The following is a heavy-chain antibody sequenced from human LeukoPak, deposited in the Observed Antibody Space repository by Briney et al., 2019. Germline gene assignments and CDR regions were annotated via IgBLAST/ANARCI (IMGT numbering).Heavy chain of an antibody. CDR3: ASVGDSHMFDN. J-gene: IGHJ4*02. V-gene: IGHV4-30-4*01. D-gene: IGHD4-17*01. Sequence: SETLSLTCTVSGDSISSGDYYWTWIRQPPGKGLEWIGHIYYSGKVYYNPSLRSRVVISVDTSENQFSLKLNSVTAADTAVYSCASVGDSHMFDNWGQGTLVTVSS. CDR1: GDSISSGDYY. CDR2: IYYSGKV.